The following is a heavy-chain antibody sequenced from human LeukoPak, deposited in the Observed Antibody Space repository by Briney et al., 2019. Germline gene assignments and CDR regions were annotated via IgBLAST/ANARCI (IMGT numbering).Heavy chain of an antibody. CDR3: AGSPDLMVVELEYFQH. V-gene: IGHV1-18*01. Sequence: ASVTVSCMASGYILTKYGISWVRPAPGHGVGWVGWVTVYNGKTTYAQKFQGRVTMTTNTSTNTAYRNLRSLRSDDTAVYYCAGSPDLMVVELEYFQHWGQGTLVTVSS. CDR2: VTVYNGKT. D-gene: IGHD2-8*01. CDR1: GYILTKYG. J-gene: IGHJ1*01.